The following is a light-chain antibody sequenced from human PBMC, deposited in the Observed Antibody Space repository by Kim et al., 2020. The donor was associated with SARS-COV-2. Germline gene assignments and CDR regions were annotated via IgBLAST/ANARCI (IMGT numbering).Light chain of an antibody. CDR1: SSDVGDYNY. CDR2: NVN. V-gene: IGLV2-14*03. J-gene: IGLJ2*01. Sequence: QSALTQPASVSGSPGQSITISCTGTSSDVGDYNYVSWYQHHPGKAPKLIIYNVNKRPSGISNRFSGSKSGNTASLTISGLQPEDEGDYYCSSDTTSNNFVVFGGGTTLTVL. CDR3: SSDTTSNNFVV.